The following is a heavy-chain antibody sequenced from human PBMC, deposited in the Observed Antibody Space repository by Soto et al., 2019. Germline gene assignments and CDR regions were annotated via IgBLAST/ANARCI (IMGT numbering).Heavy chain of an antibody. CDR3: ARAPMVLSRSYFDS. J-gene: IGHJ4*02. CDR2: ISYSGNT. CDR1: GGSISNFC. V-gene: IGHV4-59*01. Sequence: SETLSLTCTVSGGSISNFCWSWIRQPPGKGLEWIGYISYSGNTNYNPSLKSRVSISVDTSKNQLSLNLTSVTAADTAVYYCARAPMVLSRSYFDSWGQGTPVTVSS. D-gene: IGHD2-8*01.